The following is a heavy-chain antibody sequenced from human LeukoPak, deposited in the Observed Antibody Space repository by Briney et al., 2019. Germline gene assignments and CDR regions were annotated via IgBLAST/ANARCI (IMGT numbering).Heavy chain of an antibody. V-gene: IGHV1-2*02. CDR1: GYTFTDYY. D-gene: IGHD3-10*01. CDR3: SGGSGPHAFAI. J-gene: IGHJ3*02. Sequence: ASLEVSCEASGYTFTDYYMHWVRQAPGQGVGWMGWINPNSDGTNSAQKLQGGVTMTRETSLSTAYMELRSLLSDDTTVYYCSGGSGPHAFAIWRQGTMVTVSS. CDR2: INPNSDGT.